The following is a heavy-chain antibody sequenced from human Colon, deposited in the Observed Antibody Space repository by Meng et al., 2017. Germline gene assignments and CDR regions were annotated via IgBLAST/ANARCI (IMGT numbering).Heavy chain of an antibody. CDR3: ASSDYYRSDY. D-gene: IGHD3-22*01. J-gene: IGHJ4*02. CDR2: TSHSGST. CDR1: GGSISRSDW. Sequence: QGQLQGSGPGLVKPSGTLSLTCAGSGGSISRSDWWSWVRQPPGKGLEWIGETSHSGSTNYSPSLKSRVTISLDKSKNQLSLKLNSVTAADTAVYYCASSDYYRSDYWGQGTLVTVSS. V-gene: IGHV4-4*02.